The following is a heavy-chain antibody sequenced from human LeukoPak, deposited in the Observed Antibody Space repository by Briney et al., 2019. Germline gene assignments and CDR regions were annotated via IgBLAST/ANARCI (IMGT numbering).Heavy chain of an antibody. CDR1: GFTFSSFG. CDR2: IWFDGSKK. D-gene: IGHD5/OR15-5a*01. V-gene: IGHV3-33*01. CDR3: ARGAGRGQYSVYC. J-gene: IGHJ4*02. Sequence: PGRSLRLSCAASGFTFSSFGMHWVRQAPGSGLEWVAVIWFDGSKKYYADSVKGRFTISRDNSKNTLFLQMNSLRAEDTAVYYCARGAGRGQYSVYCWGQGTLVTVSS.